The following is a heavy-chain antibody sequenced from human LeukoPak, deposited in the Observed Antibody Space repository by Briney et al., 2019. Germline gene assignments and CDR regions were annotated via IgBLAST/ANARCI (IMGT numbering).Heavy chain of an antibody. CDR2: INWNGGST. D-gene: IGHD3-22*01. CDR1: GFTFSSHG. V-gene: IGHV3-20*04. Sequence: GGSLRLSCAASGFTFSSHGMSWVRQAPGKGLEWVSGINWNGGSTGYADSVKGRFTISRDNAKNSLYLQMNSLRAEDTALYYCARDYDSSGYFDAFDIWGQGTMVTVSS. J-gene: IGHJ3*02. CDR3: ARDYDSSGYFDAFDI.